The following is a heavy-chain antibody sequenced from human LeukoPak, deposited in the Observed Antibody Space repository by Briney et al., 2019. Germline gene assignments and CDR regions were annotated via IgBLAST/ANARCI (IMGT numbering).Heavy chain of an antibody. J-gene: IGHJ4*02. D-gene: IGHD3-22*01. CDR3: ARGPYYYGSSGYNY. Sequence: ASVKVSCKASGYTFTSYGISWVRQAPGQGLEWMGWISAYNGNTNYAQKLQGRVTMTTDTSTSTAYMELRSLRSDDTAVYYCARGPYYYGSSGYNYWGQGTLVTVSS. CDR1: GYTFTSYG. V-gene: IGHV1-18*01. CDR2: ISAYNGNT.